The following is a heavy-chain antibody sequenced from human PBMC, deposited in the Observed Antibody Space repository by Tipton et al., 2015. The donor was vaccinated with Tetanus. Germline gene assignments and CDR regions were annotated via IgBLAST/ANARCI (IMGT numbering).Heavy chain of an antibody. CDR3: ARIGWLQQNKPAFDI. J-gene: IGHJ3*02. D-gene: IGHD5-24*01. V-gene: IGHV4-59*01. Sequence: TLSLTCTVSGGSISTYFWSWIRQPPGKGLEWIGYIYYSGSTSNNPSLKSRVTVSVDTSKNQFSLTLSSVAAADTAVYYCARIGWLQQNKPAFDIWGQGTVVTVSS. CDR2: IYYSGST. CDR1: GGSISTYF.